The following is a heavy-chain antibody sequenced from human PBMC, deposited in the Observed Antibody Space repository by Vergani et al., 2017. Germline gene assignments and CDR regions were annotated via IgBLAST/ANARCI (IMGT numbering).Heavy chain of an antibody. CDR3: ARPLGAPAVAGTDWFDP. V-gene: IGHV1-2*06. J-gene: IGHJ5*02. Sequence: QVQLVQSGAEVKKPGASVKVSCKASGYTFTGYYIHWVRQAPGQGLEWMGRINPNSGGKNYAQKFQGRVTMTRDTSISTAYMEMSRLRSDDTAVYYCARPLGAPAVAGTDWFDPWGQGTQVTVSS. D-gene: IGHD6-19*01. CDR1: GYTFTGYY. CDR2: INPNSGGK.